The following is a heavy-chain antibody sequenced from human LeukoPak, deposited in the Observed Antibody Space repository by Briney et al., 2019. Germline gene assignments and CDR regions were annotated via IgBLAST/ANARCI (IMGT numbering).Heavy chain of an antibody. D-gene: IGHD4-17*01. CDR1: GGSISSGDYY. J-gene: IGHJ3*02. Sequence: SQTLSLTCTVSGGSISSGDYYWSWIRQPPGEGLEWIGYIYYSESTYYNPSLKSRVTISVDTSKNQFSLKLSSVTAADTAVYYCARDDYGDYGVFDIWGQGTMVTVSS. V-gene: IGHV4-30-4*01. CDR3: ARDDYGDYGVFDI. CDR2: IYYSEST.